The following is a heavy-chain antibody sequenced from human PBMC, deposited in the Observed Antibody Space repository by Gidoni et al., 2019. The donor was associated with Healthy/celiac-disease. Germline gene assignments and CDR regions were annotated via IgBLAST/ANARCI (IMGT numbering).Heavy chain of an antibody. CDR2: INHSGST. Sequence: QVQLQQWGAGLLKPSETLSLTCAVSGGSFSGYYWSWIRQPPGKGLEWIGEINHSGSTNYNPSLKSRVTISVDTSKNQFSLKLSSVTAADTAVYYCARGRGPIVGATIGFDYWGQGTLVTVSS. CDR1: GGSFSGYY. D-gene: IGHD1-26*01. CDR3: ARGRGPIVGATIGFDY. V-gene: IGHV4-34*01. J-gene: IGHJ4*02.